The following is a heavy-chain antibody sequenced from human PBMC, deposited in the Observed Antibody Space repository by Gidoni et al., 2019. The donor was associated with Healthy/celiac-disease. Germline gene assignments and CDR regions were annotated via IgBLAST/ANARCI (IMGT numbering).Heavy chain of an antibody. D-gene: IGHD6-13*01. CDR2: IYYSWST. J-gene: IGHJ3*02. CDR1: GGSISSYY. V-gene: IGHV4-59*01. CDR3: ARDLPRYSSSWSDAFDI. Sequence: QVQLQESGPGLVKPSETLSLTCTVSGGSISSYYWSWIRQPPGKGLEWIGYIYYSWSTNYNPSLKSRVTISVDTSKNQFSLKLSSVTAADTAVYYCARDLPRYSSSWSDAFDIWGQGTMVTVSS.